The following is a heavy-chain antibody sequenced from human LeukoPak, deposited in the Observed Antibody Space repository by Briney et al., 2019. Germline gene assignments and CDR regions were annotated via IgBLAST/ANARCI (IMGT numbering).Heavy chain of an antibody. Sequence: SVKVSCKASGGTFSSYAISWVRQAPGQGLEWMGGIIPIFGTANYAQKFQGRVTITADESTSTAHMELSSLRSEDTAVYYCARGRDSSGYYGQLDYWGQGTLVTVSS. V-gene: IGHV1-69*13. D-gene: IGHD3-22*01. CDR2: IIPIFGTA. CDR3: ARGRDSSGYYGQLDY. CDR1: GGTFSSYA. J-gene: IGHJ4*02.